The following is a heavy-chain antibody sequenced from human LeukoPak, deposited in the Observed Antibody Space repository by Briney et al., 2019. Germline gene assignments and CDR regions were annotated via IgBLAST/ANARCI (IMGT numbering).Heavy chain of an antibody. CDR2: IYISGST. CDR3: AREPIFSGSYYRTFDAFDI. V-gene: IGHV4-61*02. Sequence: SETLSLACTVSGGSISSGSYYWRWLRQPAGKGLEWIGRIYISGSTNYNPSLRSRVTISVDTSKNQFSLRLSSVTAADTAVYYCAREPIFSGSYYRTFDAFDIWGQGTMVTVSS. D-gene: IGHD3-22*01. J-gene: IGHJ3*02. CDR1: GGSISSGSYY.